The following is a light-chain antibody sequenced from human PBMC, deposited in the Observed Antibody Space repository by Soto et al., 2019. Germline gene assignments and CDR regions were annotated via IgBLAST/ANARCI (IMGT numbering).Light chain of an antibody. CDR3: SSYAGSSNV. CDR2: EVN. V-gene: IGLV2-8*01. J-gene: IGLJ1*01. Sequence: QSVRTQPASASASPGQSVAISCTGTSRDVGGYSYVSWYQQHPGKAPKLMIYEVNKRPSGVPDRLSGSKSGNTASLTVSGLQAEDEADYYCSSYAGSSNVFGTGTKVTVL. CDR1: SRDVGGYSY.